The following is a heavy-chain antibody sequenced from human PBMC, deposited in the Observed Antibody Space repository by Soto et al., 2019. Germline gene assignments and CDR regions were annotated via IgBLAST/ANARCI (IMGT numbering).Heavy chain of an antibody. Sequence: SETLSLTCTVSGGSISSYYWSWIRQPPGKGLEWIGYIYYSGSTNYNPSLKSRVTISVDTSKNQFSLKLSSVTAADTAVYYCARLTNYYDSSGYHDAFGIWGQGTMVTVSS. CDR3: ARLTNYYDSSGYHDAFGI. V-gene: IGHV4-59*01. J-gene: IGHJ3*02. CDR2: IYYSGST. D-gene: IGHD3-22*01. CDR1: GGSISSYY.